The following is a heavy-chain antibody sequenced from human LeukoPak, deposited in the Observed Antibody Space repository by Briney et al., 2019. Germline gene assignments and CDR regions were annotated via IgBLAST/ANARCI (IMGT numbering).Heavy chain of an antibody. CDR3: ARDNGLRSSSCFDY. V-gene: IGHV3-48*03. CDR2: ISSSGSTI. D-gene: IGHD6-13*01. J-gene: IGHJ4*02. Sequence: GGSLRLSCAASGFTFSSYEMNWVRQAPGEGLEWVSYISSSGSTIYYADSVKGRFAISRDNAKNSLYLQMNSLRAEDTAVYYCARDNGLRSSSCFDYWGQGTLVTVSS. CDR1: GFTFSSYE.